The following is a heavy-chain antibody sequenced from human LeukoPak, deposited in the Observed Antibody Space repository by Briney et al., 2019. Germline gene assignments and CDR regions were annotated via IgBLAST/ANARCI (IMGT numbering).Heavy chain of an antibody. Sequence: PSETLSLTCTVPGGSISSSSYYWGWLRQPPGKGLEWIGSIYYSGSTYYNPSLKSRVTLSVDTSKNQFSLKLSSVTAADTAIYYCARRNSGYNNFDYWGQGTLVTVSS. D-gene: IGHD5-12*01. CDR2: IYYSGST. J-gene: IGHJ4*02. CDR3: ARRNSGYNNFDY. V-gene: IGHV4-39*01. CDR1: GGSISSSSYY.